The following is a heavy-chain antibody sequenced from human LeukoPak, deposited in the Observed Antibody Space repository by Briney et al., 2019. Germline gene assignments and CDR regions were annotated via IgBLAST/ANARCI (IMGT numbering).Heavy chain of an antibody. V-gene: IGHV4-61*02. D-gene: IGHD3-16*02. J-gene: IGHJ4*02. CDR3: ARVPLIYDYVWGSYRFPSGYFDY. Sequence: PSETLSLTCTVSGGSISSGNYHWSWIRQPAGKGLEWIGRIYTGGSTNYNPSFKSRLTISIDTSKNQFSLKLSSVTAADTAVYYCARVPLIYDYVWGSYRFPSGYFDYWGQGTLVTVSS. CDR2: IYTGGST. CDR1: GGSISSGNYH.